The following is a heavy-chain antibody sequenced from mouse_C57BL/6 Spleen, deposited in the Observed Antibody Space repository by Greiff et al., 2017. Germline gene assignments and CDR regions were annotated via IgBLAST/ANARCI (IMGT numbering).Heavy chain of an antibody. Sequence: QVQLKESGAELVKPGASVKISCKASGYAFSSYWMNWVKQRPGKGLEWIGQIDPGDGDTNYNGKFKGKATLTADKSSSTAYMQLSSLTSEDSAVYFCARSMDYGSSYGYWGQGTTLTVSS. CDR3: ARSMDYGSSYGY. V-gene: IGHV1-80*01. CDR1: GYAFSSYW. D-gene: IGHD1-1*01. J-gene: IGHJ2*01. CDR2: IDPGDGDT.